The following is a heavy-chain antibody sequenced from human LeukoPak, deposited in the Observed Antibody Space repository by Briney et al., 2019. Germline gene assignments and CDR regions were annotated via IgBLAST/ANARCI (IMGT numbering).Heavy chain of an antibody. V-gene: IGHV3-15*01. J-gene: IGHJ3*02. CDR2: IKSRTDGGTA. Sequence: GGSLRLSCAASGFTFNNAWMTWVRQAPGKGLEWVGHIKSRTDGGTAEYAAPVKGGFTISRDDSKNTLYLQMNSLKTEDTAVYYCSTRYYDTSGDTRGIWGQGTMVTVSS. D-gene: IGHD3-22*01. CDR3: STRYYDTSGDTRGI. CDR1: GFTFNNAW.